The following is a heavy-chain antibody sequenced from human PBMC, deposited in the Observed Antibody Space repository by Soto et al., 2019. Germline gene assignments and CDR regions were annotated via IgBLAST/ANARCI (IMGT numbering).Heavy chain of an antibody. CDR3: ARDPNVLLWFGEAFDI. Sequence: EVQLVESGGGLVKPGGSLRLSCAASGFTFSSYSMNWVRQAPGKGLEWVSSISSSSSYIYYADSVKGRFTISRDNAKNXLYLQMNSLRAEDTAVYYCARDPNVLLWFGEAFDIWGQGTMVTVSS. J-gene: IGHJ3*02. D-gene: IGHD3-10*01. CDR2: ISSSSSYI. V-gene: IGHV3-21*01. CDR1: GFTFSSYS.